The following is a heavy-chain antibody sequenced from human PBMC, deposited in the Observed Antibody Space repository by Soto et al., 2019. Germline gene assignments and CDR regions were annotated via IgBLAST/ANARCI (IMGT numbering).Heavy chain of an antibody. D-gene: IGHD6-19*01. CDR1: GGTFSSYA. CDR2: IIPIFGTA. V-gene: IGHV1-69*05. J-gene: IGHJ4*02. CDR3: VRDGAVAGPLDY. Sequence: QVQLVQSGAEVKKPGSSVKVSCKASGGTFSSYAISWVRQAPGQGLEWMGGIIPIFGTANYAQKFQGRVTIXPXXSTSTAYMELGSLRSEDTAVYYGVRDGAVAGPLDYWGQGTLVTVSS.